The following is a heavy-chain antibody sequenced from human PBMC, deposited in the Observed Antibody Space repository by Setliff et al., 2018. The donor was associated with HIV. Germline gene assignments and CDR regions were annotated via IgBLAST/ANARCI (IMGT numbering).Heavy chain of an antibody. J-gene: IGHJ4*02. CDR3: ARVPSRYCSSTTCPFFFDQ. CDR1: GYTFSDHY. V-gene: IGHV1-2*02. Sequence: ASVKVSCKASGYTFSDHYIHWVRQAPGQGLEWMGWINPSSGGTKFAQKFQGRVTMTRDASINTAYMEMSRLRSDDTAVYYCARVPSRYCSSTTCPFFFDQWGQGTLVTVSS. D-gene: IGHD2-2*01. CDR2: INPSSGGT.